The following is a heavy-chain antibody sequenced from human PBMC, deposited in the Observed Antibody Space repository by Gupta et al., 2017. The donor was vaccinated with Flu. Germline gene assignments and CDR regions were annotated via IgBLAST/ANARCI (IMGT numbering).Heavy chain of an antibody. D-gene: IGHD2-2*01. Sequence: QMQLVESGGGVVQFGTSLRLSCAASVFTFSSSGMPWVRQAPGKGLEWVADIASDGSHKDYADSVRGRFTIARDNSKNTLSLEMDSLRVEDTAVYYCAKDGPWTASCPYYCYYMDVWGKGTTVTVSS. J-gene: IGHJ6*03. V-gene: IGHV3-30*18. CDR1: VFTFSSSG. CDR3: AKDGPWTASCPYYCYYMDV. CDR2: IASDGSHK.